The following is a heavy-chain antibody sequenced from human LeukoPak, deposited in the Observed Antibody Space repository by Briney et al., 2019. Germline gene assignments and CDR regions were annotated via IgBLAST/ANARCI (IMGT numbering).Heavy chain of an antibody. Sequence: GGSLRLSCAASGITFSSYGMSWVRQAPGKGLEWVSSISSSSSYIYYADSVKGRFTISRDNAKNSLYLQMNSLRAEGTAVYYCARDRGYYDSSGYYYYYMDVWGKGTTVTISS. J-gene: IGHJ6*03. D-gene: IGHD3-22*01. CDR3: ARDRGYYDSSGYYYYYMDV. CDR1: GITFSSYG. CDR2: ISSSSSYI. V-gene: IGHV3-21*01.